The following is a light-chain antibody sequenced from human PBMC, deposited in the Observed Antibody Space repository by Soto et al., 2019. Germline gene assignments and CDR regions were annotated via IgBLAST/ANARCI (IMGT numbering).Light chain of an antibody. Sequence: EIVMTQSPATLSVSPGERATLSCRASQSVSSNLAWYQQKPGQAPRLLIYGASTRATGIPARFSGSGSGTEFTLTISSLQSEDFAVYYCQQYNNWPFTFGPGXXX. CDR2: GAS. V-gene: IGKV3-15*01. CDR3: QQYNNWPFT. CDR1: QSVSSN. J-gene: IGKJ3*01.